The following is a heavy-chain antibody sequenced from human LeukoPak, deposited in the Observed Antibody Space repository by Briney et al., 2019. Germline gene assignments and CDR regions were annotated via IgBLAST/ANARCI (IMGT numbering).Heavy chain of an antibody. Sequence: ASVKVSCKTSGYTFTNYGISWVRQAPGQGLEWMGWISGYNGNTNYAQKLQGRVTMTTDTSTSTAYMELRSLRSDDTAVYYCARDVYSIAAAGTFDYWGQGTLVTVSS. V-gene: IGHV1-18*01. CDR3: ARDVYSIAAAGTFDY. CDR2: ISGYNGNT. CDR1: GYTFTNYG. J-gene: IGHJ4*02. D-gene: IGHD6-13*01.